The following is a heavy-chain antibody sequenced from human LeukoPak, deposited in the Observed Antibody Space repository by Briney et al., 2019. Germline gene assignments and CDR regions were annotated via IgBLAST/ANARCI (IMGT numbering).Heavy chain of an antibody. J-gene: IGHJ2*01. Sequence: SETLARTCTVSGGSVNSYDLGWRRQPPGKALEWIGYIYYSGSTNYNPSLKSRVTISIDTSKNQCSLKLSSVTAAETAVYYCARIPVYYSSGSYHFDLWGRGALVTVSS. CDR2: IYYSGST. D-gene: IGHD3-10*01. CDR1: GGSVNSYD. CDR3: ARIPVYYSSGSYHFDL. V-gene: IGHV4-59*08.